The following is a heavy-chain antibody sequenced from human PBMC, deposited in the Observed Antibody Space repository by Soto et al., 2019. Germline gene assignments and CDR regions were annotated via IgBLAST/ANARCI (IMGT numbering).Heavy chain of an antibody. CDR1: GFTFSSYW. D-gene: IGHD3-22*01. CDR3: ARSSRIVVVDY. CDR2: INSDGSST. Sequence: GGSLRLSCAASGFTFSSYWMHRVRQAPGKGLVWVSRINSDGSSTSYADSVKGRFTISRDNAKNTLYLQMNSLRAEDTAVYYCARSSRIVVVDYWGQGTLVTVSS. J-gene: IGHJ4*02. V-gene: IGHV3-74*01.